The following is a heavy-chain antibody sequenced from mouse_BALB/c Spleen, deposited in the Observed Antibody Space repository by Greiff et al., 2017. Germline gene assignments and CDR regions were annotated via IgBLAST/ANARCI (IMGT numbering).Heavy chain of an antibody. Sequence: VQVVESGAELVKPGASVKLSCKASGYTFTSYYMYWVKQRPGQGLEWIGEINPSNGGTNFNEKFKSKATLTVDKSSSTAYMQLSSLTSEDSAVYYCAMITTRGWGQGTLVTVSA. V-gene: IGHV1S81*02. D-gene: IGHD2-4*01. CDR1: GYTFTSYY. CDR3: AMITTRG. J-gene: IGHJ3*01. CDR2: INPSNGGT.